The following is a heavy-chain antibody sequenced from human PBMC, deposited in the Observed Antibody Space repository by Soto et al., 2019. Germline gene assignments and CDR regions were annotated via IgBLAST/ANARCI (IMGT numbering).Heavy chain of an antibody. D-gene: IGHD3-22*01. V-gene: IGHV3-48*03. CDR2: ISSTNTM. J-gene: IGHJ5*02. CDR1: GFTFSSYE. CDR3: ARGVYDSNGYSYP. Sequence: GGSLRLSCAASGFTFSSYEMNWVRRAPGKGLEWISYISSTNTMYYADSVKGRFTISRDNAKNSLYLQMNSLRAEDTAVYYCARGVYDSNGYSYPWGQGTLVTVSS.